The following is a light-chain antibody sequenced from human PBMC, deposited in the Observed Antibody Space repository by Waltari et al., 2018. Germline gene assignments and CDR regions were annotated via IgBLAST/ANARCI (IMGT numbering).Light chain of an antibody. CDR2: DTD. CDR1: TGDVTSILD. J-gene: IGLJ3*02. CDR3: LLSYYGARV. V-gene: IGLV7-46*01. Sequence: QAVVTQEPSLTVSPGGTVTLTCASSTGDVTSILDPSWFQQTPGQPPPPLLYDTDNKHSRTPAPFSGSLLGGKAALTLSGAQPEDEADYYCLLSYYGARVFGGGTSLTVL.